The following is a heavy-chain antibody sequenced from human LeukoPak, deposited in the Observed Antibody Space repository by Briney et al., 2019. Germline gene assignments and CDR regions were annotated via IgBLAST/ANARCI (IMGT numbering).Heavy chain of an antibody. D-gene: IGHD2-2*02. Sequence: SETLSLTCTVSGGSISGYYWSWIRQPPGKGLEWIGFIYYSGSTNYNPSLKSRVTISVDTSKNQFSLKLSSVTAADTAVYYCASLPAAIAFDIWGQGTMVTVSS. J-gene: IGHJ3*02. V-gene: IGHV4-59*01. CDR3: ASLPAAIAFDI. CDR2: IYYSGST. CDR1: GGSISGYY.